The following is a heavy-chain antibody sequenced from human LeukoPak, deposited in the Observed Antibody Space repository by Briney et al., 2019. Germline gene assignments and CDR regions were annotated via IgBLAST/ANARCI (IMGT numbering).Heavy chain of an antibody. D-gene: IGHD3-3*01. J-gene: IGHJ4*02. CDR1: GGTFSSYA. Sequence: GSSVKVSCKASGGTFSSYAISWVRQAPGQGLEWMGGIIPIFGTANYAQKFQGRVTITADESTSTAYMELSSLRSEDTAVYYCARGRLPDYDFWSGYPFFDYWGQGTLVTVSS. CDR3: ARGRLPDYDFWSGYPFFDY. CDR2: IIPIFGTA. V-gene: IGHV1-69*01.